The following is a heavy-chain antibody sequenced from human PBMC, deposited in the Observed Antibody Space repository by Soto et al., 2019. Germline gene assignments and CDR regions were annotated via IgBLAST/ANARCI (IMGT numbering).Heavy chain of an antibody. Sequence: QVQLQESGPGLVKPSGTLSLTCGVSRGSVSGNNWWTWVRQPPGKGLEWIGEIYQTGTTNYNPSLQSRVTISLDKSNNHFSLKLNSVTAADTAVYYCARRIALSGTAGAPGDWGQGTLVIVSS. V-gene: IGHV4-4*02. J-gene: IGHJ4*02. CDR1: RGSVSGNNW. CDR2: IYQTGTT. CDR3: ARRIALSGTAGAPGD. D-gene: IGHD6-19*01.